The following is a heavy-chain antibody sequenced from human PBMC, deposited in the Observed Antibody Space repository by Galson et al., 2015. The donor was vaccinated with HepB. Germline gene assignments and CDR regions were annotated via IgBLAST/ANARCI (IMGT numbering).Heavy chain of an antibody. CDR2: INGRGSTR. Sequence: SLRLSCAGSGFIFRHHAMAWIRQAPGKGLEWVSGINGRGSTRSYSDAVKGRFSISRDNSKGAVFLQMDNLRAEDTAVYYCVKEGSWFGGDWFDPWGQGALVTGS. J-gene: IGHJ5*02. D-gene: IGHD3-16*01. CDR1: GFIFRHHA. CDR3: VKEGSWFGGDWFDP. V-gene: IGHV3-23*01.